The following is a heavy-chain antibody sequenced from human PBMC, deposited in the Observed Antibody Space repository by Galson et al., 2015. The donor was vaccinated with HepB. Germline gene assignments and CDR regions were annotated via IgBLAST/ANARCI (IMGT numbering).Heavy chain of an antibody. V-gene: IGHV2-70*01. Sequence: ALVKPTQTLTLTCTFSGFSLSTSGMCVSWIRQPPGKALEWLALIDWDDDKYYSTSLKTRLTISKDTSKNQVVLTMTNMDPVDTATYYCARGIWFGELSPFDYWGQGTLVTVSS. J-gene: IGHJ4*02. CDR1: GFSLSTSGMC. CDR2: IDWDDDK. CDR3: ARGIWFGELSPFDY. D-gene: IGHD3-10*01.